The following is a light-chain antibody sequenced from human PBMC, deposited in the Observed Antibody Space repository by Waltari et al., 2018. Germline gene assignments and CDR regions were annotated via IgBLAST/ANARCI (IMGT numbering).Light chain of an antibody. CDR3: HSRDASGVGGS. CDR1: SLRSYY. Sequence: SSELTQDPAVSVAMGQTVRITCQGDSLRSYYASWYQQRPGQAPILVMYDKNNRPSGVPDRFSGSSSDNTASVTITGAQAEDEASYYCHSRDASGVGGSFGGGTKLTVL. V-gene: IGLV3-19*01. J-gene: IGLJ2*01. CDR2: DKN.